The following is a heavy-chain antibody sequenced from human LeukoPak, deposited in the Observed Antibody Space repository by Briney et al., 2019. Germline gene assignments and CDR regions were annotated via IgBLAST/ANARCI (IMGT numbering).Heavy chain of an antibody. D-gene: IGHD1-26*01. Sequence: SETLSLTCTVSGDSISSSSFFWGWIRQPPGKGLEWIGAVYSENTYYNPSLKSRVSISVDTSKNQFSLTMSSVTAADTAVYFCARGLEVRARVGYHYYMDVWGKGTTSPSP. J-gene: IGHJ6*03. CDR3: ARGLEVRARVGYHYYMDV. CDR2: VYSENT. V-gene: IGHV4-39*07. CDR1: GDSISSSSFF.